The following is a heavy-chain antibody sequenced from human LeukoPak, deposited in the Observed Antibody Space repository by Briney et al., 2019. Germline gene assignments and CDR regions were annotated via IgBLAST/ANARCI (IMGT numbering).Heavy chain of an antibody. CDR1: GSIFSSYA. CDR2: IIPIFGTA. V-gene: IGHV1-69*01. D-gene: IGHD1-7*01. J-gene: IGHJ5*02. Sequence: SVKVSCKASGSIFSSYAISWVRQAPGQGLEWMGGIIPIFGTANYAQKFQGRVTITADESTSTAYMELSSLRSEDTAVYYCARDSPSLTGTTLNWFDPWGQGTLVTVSS. CDR3: ARDSPSLTGTTLNWFDP.